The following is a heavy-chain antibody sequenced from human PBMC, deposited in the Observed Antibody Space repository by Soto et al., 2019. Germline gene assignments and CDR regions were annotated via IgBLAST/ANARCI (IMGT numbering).Heavy chain of an antibody. V-gene: IGHV4-59*02. Sequence: SETLSLTCNVSGGSVSGYHWSWIRQPPGKGLEWIGYIYHSGSTYYNPSLKSRVTISVDRSKNQFSLKLSSVTAADTAVYYCARVPGPWGQGTLVTVSS. CDR3: ARVPGP. CDR1: GGSVSGYH. J-gene: IGHJ5*02. CDR2: IYHSGST.